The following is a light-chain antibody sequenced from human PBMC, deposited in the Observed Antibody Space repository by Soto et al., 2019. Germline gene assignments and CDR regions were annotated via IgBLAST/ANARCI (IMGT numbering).Light chain of an antibody. CDR1: SSDVGGYNY. J-gene: IGLJ1*01. V-gene: IGLV2-11*01. CDR3: CSYAGSYPYV. CDR2: DVS. Sequence: QSVLTQPRSVSVSPGQSVTISCTGTSSDVGGYNYVSWYQQHPGKAPKLMIYDVSKRPSGVPDRFSGSKSGNTASLTISGLQAEDEADYYCCSYAGSYPYVFGTGTKVTV.